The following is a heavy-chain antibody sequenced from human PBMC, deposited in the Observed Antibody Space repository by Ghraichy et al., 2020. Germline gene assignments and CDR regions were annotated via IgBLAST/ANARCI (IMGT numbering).Heavy chain of an antibody. D-gene: IGHD2-2*01. Sequence: SETLSLTCAVYGGSFSGYYWSWIRQPPGKGLEWIGEINHSGSTNYNPSLKSRVTISVDTSKNQFSLKLSSVTAADTAVYYCARGLIVVVPAASSPRFDPWGQGTLVTVSS. CDR2: INHSGST. J-gene: IGHJ5*02. CDR3: ARGLIVVVPAASSPRFDP. CDR1: GGSFSGYY. V-gene: IGHV4-34*01.